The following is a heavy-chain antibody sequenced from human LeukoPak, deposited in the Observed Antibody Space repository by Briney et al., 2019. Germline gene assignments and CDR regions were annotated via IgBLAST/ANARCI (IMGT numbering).Heavy chain of an antibody. CDR1: GYTFTDYY. CDR3: ARFDGYGVRLDY. Sequence: ASVKVSCKTSGYTFTDYYMQWVRQAPGQGLEWMGWINPSDGDTKSARKFQGRVTMTRDTSISTAYLELSRLTSDDTAIYYCARFDGYGVRLDYWGQGTLVTVSS. V-gene: IGHV1-2*02. D-gene: IGHD5-24*01. CDR2: INPSDGDT. J-gene: IGHJ4*02.